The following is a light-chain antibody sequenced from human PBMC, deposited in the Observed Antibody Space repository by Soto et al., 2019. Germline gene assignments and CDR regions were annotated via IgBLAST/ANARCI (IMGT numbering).Light chain of an antibody. CDR2: GAS. J-gene: IGKJ5*01. Sequence: IGLTQSPGTLSLSPGERATLSCRASQSVSNNYLAWYQQKPGQAPRLLIYGASTRATGIPARFSGSGSGTEFTLTISSLQSEDFAVYYCQQYNNWPPLTFGQGTRLAIK. CDR1: QSVSNN. CDR3: QQYNNWPPLT. V-gene: IGKV3-15*01.